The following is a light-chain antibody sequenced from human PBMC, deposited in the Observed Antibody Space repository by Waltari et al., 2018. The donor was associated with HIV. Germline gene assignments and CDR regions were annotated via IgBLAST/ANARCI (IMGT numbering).Light chain of an antibody. CDR2: EDN. J-gene: IGLJ2*01. CDR1: SGSIASNY. CDR3: QSYDSSNQV. Sequence: NFMLTQPHSVSESPGKTVTISCTRRSGSIASNYVPGYQQRPGSAPTTVIYEDNQRPSGVPDRFSGSIDSSSNSASLTISGLKTEDEADYYCQSYDSSNQVFGGGTKLTVL. V-gene: IGLV6-57*04.